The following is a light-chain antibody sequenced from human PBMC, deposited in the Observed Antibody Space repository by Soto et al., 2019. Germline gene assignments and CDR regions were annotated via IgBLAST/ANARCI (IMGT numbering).Light chain of an antibody. CDR1: QSILFTSDNKNY. J-gene: IGKJ1*01. CDR3: QQHYTTPRT. CDR2: WAS. V-gene: IGKV4-1*01. Sequence: DIVMTQSPDSLAVSLGERATIHCKSSQSILFTSDNKNYLAWYQQKSGQPPRLLIYWASTRGSGVPDRFSGRGSGTDFSLTISSLEAEDVAVYYCQQHYTTPRTFGQGTKVDI.